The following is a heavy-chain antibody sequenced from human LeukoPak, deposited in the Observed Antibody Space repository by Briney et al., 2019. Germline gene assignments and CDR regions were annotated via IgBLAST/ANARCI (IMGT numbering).Heavy chain of an antibody. D-gene: IGHD6-19*01. Sequence: GGSLRLSCAASGFTVSSNYMSWVRQAPGKGLEWVSAISGSGGSTYYADSVKGRFTISRDNSKNTLYLQTNSLRAEDTAVYYCAKGPVAGAGFWGQGTLVTVSS. V-gene: IGHV3-23*01. CDR2: ISGSGGST. CDR1: GFTVSSNY. CDR3: AKGPVAGAGF. J-gene: IGHJ4*02.